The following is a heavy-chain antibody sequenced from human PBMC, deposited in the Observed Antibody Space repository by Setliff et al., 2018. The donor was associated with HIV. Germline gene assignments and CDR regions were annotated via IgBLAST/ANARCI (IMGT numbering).Heavy chain of an antibody. Sequence: SETLSLTCTVYGESVSGYYWTWIRQPPGKGLEWIGEIHHSGSTNYNPSLKSRVIISVDSSKNQFFLKLTSVTAADTAMYYCARVSQDLLGAFDIWGQGTMVTVSS. J-gene: IGHJ3*02. CDR1: GESVSGYY. V-gene: IGHV4-34*09. CDR2: IHHSGST. CDR3: ARVSQDLLGAFDI. D-gene: IGHD7-27*01.